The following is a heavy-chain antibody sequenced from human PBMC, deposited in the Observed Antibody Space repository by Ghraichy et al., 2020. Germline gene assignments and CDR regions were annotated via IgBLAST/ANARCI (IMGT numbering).Heavy chain of an antibody. D-gene: IGHD2-2*01. CDR1: GFTFSSYA. CDR2: ISGSGGST. V-gene: IGHV3-23*01. Sequence: GGSLRLSCAASGFTFSSYAMSWVRQAPGKGLEWVSAISGSGGSTYYADSVKGRFTISRDNSKNTLYLQMNSLRAEDTAVYYCVALEYQLPWMDYWGQGTLVTVSS. CDR3: VALEYQLPWMDY. J-gene: IGHJ4*02.